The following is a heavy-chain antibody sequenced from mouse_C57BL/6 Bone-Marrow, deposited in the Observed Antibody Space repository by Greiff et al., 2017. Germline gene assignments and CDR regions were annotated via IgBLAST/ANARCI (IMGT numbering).Heavy chain of an antibody. J-gene: IGHJ3*01. D-gene: IGHD2-10*02. CDR1: GFTFTDYY. CDR2: IRNKANGYTT. CDR3: ARERGYGNYGAWFAY. V-gene: IGHV7-3*01. Sequence: EVQLQESGGGLVQPGGSLSLSCAASGFTFTDYYMSWVRQPPGKALEWLGFIRNKANGYTTEYSASVKGRFTISRDNSQSILYLQMNALRAEDSATYYCARERGYGNYGAWFAYWGQGTLVTVSA.